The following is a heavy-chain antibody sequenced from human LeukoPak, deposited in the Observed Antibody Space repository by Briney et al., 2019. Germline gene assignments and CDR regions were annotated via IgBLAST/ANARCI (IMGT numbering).Heavy chain of an antibody. Sequence: PGGSLRLSCAAPGFTFSIYAMSWVRQTPGKGLEWVSSITSRDGTTYYADSVKGRFTISRDNSENTLYLQMNSLRAEDSALYYCARDRPNYYGSDGHYYRRDGGYWGQGTLVTVSS. J-gene: IGHJ4*02. CDR1: GFTFSIYA. V-gene: IGHV3-23*01. D-gene: IGHD3-22*01. CDR2: ITSRDGTT. CDR3: ARDRPNYYGSDGHYYRRDGGY.